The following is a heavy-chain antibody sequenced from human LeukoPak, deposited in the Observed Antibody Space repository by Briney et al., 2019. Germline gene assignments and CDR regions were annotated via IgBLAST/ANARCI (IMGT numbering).Heavy chain of an antibody. V-gene: IGHV1-2*02. D-gene: IGHD2-2*01. J-gene: IGHJ1*01. CDR3: AKEVGYCSSTSCSSRYFQH. Sequence: ASVKVSCRASGYTFTGYYIHWVRQAPGQGLEWMGWINRNSGGTNYAQKFQGRVTMTRDTSISTAYMELSRLGSDDTAVYYCAKEVGYCSSTSCSSRYFQHWGQGTLVTVSS. CDR2: INRNSGGT. CDR1: GYTFTGYY.